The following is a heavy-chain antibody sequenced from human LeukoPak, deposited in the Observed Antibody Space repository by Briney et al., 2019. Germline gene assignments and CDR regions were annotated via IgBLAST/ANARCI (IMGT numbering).Heavy chain of an antibody. D-gene: IGHD3-22*01. Sequence: GSLRLSCAASGFTFSDAWMSWIRQPPGKGLEWIGSIYYSGTTYYNPSLKSRVIISVDTSKNQFSLKLRSVTAADTAVYYCASNVYDSSGHYWFDPWGQGTLVTVSS. CDR3: ASNVYDSSGHYWFDP. CDR2: IYYSGTT. J-gene: IGHJ5*02. CDR1: GFTFSDAW. V-gene: IGHV4-38-2*01.